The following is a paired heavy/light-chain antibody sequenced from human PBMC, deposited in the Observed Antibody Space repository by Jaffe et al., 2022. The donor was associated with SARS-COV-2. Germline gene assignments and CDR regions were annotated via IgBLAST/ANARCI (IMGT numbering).Heavy chain of an antibody. D-gene: IGHD3-16*01. V-gene: IGHV3-48*01. Sequence: EVQLVESGGGLVQPGRSLRLSCAASGFTFSDFAMNWVRQAPGKGLEWISYISGSSTTIYYADAVKGRFSVSRDNAKNSLYLQMNSLRAEDTAVYYCVRSPRTSTYTTFDSWGQGTLVSVSS. CDR3: VRSPRTSTYTTFDS. CDR2: ISGSSTTI. J-gene: IGHJ4*02. CDR1: GFTFSDFA.
Light chain of an antibody. V-gene: IGLV1-51*01. CDR1: SSNIGNNY. J-gene: IGLJ3*02. CDR3: GTWDSSLRALG. Sequence: QSVLTQPPSVSAAPGQKVTISCSGSSSNIGNNYVSWYQQLPGTAPKLLIYDNDKRPSGIPDRFSGSRSGTSATLGITGLQTGDEADYYCGTWDSSLRALGFGGGTKLTVL. CDR2: DND.